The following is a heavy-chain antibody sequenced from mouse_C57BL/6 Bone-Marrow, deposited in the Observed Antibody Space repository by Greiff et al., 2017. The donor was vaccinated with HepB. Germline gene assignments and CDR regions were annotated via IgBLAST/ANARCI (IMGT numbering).Heavy chain of an antibody. J-gene: IGHJ3*01. CDR3: ARSEIYDGPSFAY. Sequence: QVQLQQSGAELVRPGASVKLSCKASGYTFTDYYINWVKQRPGQGLEWIARIYPGSGNTYYNEKFKGKATLTAEKSSSTAYMQLSSLTSEDSAVYFCARSEIYDGPSFAYWGQGTLVTVSA. V-gene: IGHV1-76*01. CDR2: IYPGSGNT. CDR1: GYTFTDYY. D-gene: IGHD2-3*01.